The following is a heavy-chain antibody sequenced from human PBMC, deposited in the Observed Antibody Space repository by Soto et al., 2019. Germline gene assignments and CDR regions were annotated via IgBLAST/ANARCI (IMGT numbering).Heavy chain of an antibody. CDR2: ISSSSSYI. Sequence: ESGGGLVKPGGSLRLSCAASGFTFSSYSMNWVRQAPGKGLEWVSSISSSSSYIYYADSVKGRFTISRDNAKNSLYLQMNSLRAEDTAVYYCARDYEYCSSTSCYHYFDYWGQGTLVTVSS. J-gene: IGHJ4*02. V-gene: IGHV3-21*01. CDR1: GFTFSSYS. D-gene: IGHD2-2*01. CDR3: ARDYEYCSSTSCYHYFDY.